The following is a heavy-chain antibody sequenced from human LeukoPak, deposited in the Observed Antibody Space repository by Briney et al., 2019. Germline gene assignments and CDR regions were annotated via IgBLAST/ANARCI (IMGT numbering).Heavy chain of an antibody. CDR1: GFTFSDYY. Sequence: PGGSLRLSCAASGFTFSDYYISWIRQAPGKGLEWVSYISSSGSTIYYADSVKGRFTISRDNAKNSLYLQMNSLRAEDTAVYYCARDRHLSGYYYDSSGSVFDYWGRGTLVTVSS. V-gene: IGHV3-11*01. CDR3: ARDRHLSGYYYDSSGSVFDY. D-gene: IGHD3-22*01. CDR2: ISSSGSTI. J-gene: IGHJ4*02.